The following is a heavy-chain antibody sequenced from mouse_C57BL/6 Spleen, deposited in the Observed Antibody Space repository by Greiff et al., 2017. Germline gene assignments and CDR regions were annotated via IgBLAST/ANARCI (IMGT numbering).Heavy chain of an antibody. V-gene: IGHV1-15*01. CDR2: IDPETGGT. Sequence: VQLQQSGAELVRPGASVTLSCKASGYTFTDYEMHWVKQTPVHGLEWIGAIDPETGGTAYNQKFKGKAILTADKSSSTAYMELRSLTSEDSAVYYCTNYGNIDYWGQGTTRTVSS. CDR1: GYTFTDYE. J-gene: IGHJ2*01. CDR3: TNYGNIDY. D-gene: IGHD2-1*01.